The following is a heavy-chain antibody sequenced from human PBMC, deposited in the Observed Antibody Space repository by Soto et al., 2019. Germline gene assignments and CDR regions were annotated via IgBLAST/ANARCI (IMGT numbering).Heavy chain of an antibody. CDR1: GFTFSDYY. V-gene: IGHV3-11*01. J-gene: IGHJ4*02. CDR3: ARDLAHRPNDCFAY. CDR2: ISTSGTTI. Sequence: QVQLVESGGGLVKPGGSLRLSCAASGFTFSDYYMSWIRQAPGKGLEWVSYISTSGTTIYYADSVKGRFIISRDNAKNSLYLQMNSLRDEDTAVYYGARDLAHRPNDCFAYWGQGTLVTFSS.